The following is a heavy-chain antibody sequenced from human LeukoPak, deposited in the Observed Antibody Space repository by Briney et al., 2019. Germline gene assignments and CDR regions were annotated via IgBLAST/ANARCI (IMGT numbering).Heavy chain of an antibody. V-gene: IGHV4-59*12. CDR2: IYYSGST. Sequence: SETLSLTCTVGGSISSYYWSWIRQPPGKGLEWIGYIYYSGSTYYNPSLKSRVTISVDTSKNQFSLKLSSVTAADTAVYYCARDREVVTAPRYWYSDLWGRGTLVTVSS. J-gene: IGHJ2*01. CDR3: ARDREVVTAPRYWYSDL. CDR1: GGSISSYY. D-gene: IGHD2-21*02.